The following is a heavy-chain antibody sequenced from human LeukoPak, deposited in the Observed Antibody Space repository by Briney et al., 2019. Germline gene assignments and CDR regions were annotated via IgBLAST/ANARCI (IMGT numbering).Heavy chain of an antibody. Sequence: GGSLRLSCAASGFSFDDYAIHWVRQAPQKGRGWVSGISWNSGSIGYADSVKGRFTISRDNAKNSLYLQMNSLRAEDTALYYCAKARIWFGDLGHAFDIWGQGTMVTVSS. J-gene: IGHJ3*02. CDR2: ISWNSGSI. CDR1: GFSFDDYA. V-gene: IGHV3-9*01. D-gene: IGHD3-10*01. CDR3: AKARIWFGDLGHAFDI.